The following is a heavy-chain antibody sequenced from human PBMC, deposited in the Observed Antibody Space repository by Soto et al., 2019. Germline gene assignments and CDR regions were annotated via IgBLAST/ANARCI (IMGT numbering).Heavy chain of an antibody. CDR2: INAGNGNT. V-gene: IGHV1-3*01. CDR1: GYTFTSYA. J-gene: IGHJ6*02. CDR3: AREIYGSGSYYYYYYGMDV. D-gene: IGHD3-10*01. Sequence: ASVKVSCKASGYTFTSYAMHWVRQAPGQRLEWMGWINAGNGNTKYSQKFQGRVTITRDTSASTAYMELSRLRSDDTAVYYCAREIYGSGSYYYYYYGMDVWGQGTTVTVSS.